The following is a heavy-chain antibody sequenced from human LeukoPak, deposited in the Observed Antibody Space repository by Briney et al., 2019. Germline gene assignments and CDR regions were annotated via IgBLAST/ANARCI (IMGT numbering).Heavy chain of an antibody. CDR3: AKSHSVEQRGYFDY. CDR2: ISDSGGST. J-gene: IGHJ4*02. CDR1: RFTFSTFA. V-gene: IGHV3-23*01. D-gene: IGHD6-13*01. Sequence: GGSLRLSCAASRFTFSTFAMTWVRQAPGKGLEWVATISDSGGSTYYADAVKGRFTISRDNSKDTLYAQMNSLRAEDGAVYYCAKSHSVEQRGYFDYWGQGTLVTVSS.